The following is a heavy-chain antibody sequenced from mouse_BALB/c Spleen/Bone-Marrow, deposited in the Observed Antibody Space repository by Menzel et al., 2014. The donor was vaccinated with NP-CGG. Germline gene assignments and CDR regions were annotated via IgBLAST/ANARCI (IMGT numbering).Heavy chain of an antibody. CDR2: IYPGDDDT. CDR3: ARGGISIDY. V-gene: IGHV1-80*01. CDR1: GYAFSIYW. J-gene: IGHJ2*01. Sequence: VQLQQSGAELVRPGSSVKISCKASGYAFSIYWMSWVKQRPGQGLEWIGQIYPGDDDTDYNGKFKGKATLTADRSSSTAYMQLNSLTSEDSAVYFCARGGISIDYWGQGTTLTVSS.